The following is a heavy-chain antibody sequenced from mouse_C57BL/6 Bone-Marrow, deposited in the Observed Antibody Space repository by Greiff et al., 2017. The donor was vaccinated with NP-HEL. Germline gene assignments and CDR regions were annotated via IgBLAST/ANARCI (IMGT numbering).Heavy chain of an antibody. CDR2: IDPSDSET. CDR3: ARKLGPYYFDY. J-gene: IGHJ2*01. Sequence: QVQLKQPGAELVRPGSSVKLSCKASGYTFTSYWMHWVKQRPIQGLEWIGNIDPSDSETHYNQKFKDKATLTVDKSSSTAYMQLSSLTSEDSAVYYCARKLGPYYFDYWGQGTTLTVSS. D-gene: IGHD4-1*01. V-gene: IGHV1-52*01. CDR1: GYTFTSYW.